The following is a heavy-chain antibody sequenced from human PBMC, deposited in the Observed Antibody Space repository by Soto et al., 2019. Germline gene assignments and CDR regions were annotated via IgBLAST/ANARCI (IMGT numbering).Heavy chain of an antibody. V-gene: IGHV4-39*01. Sequence: QLQLQESGPGLVKPSETLSLTCTVSGGYISSRSHYWGWIRQSPGKHLEWIGSSFYRGSTHYNPSLKTRVTITGDTAKNQVALKLYSMTAADTAVYYCATVDGFGVVTPFFEYWGQGILVTLSS. D-gene: IGHD3-3*01. CDR2: SFYRGST. J-gene: IGHJ4*02. CDR3: ATVDGFGVVTPFFEY. CDR1: GGYISSRSHY.